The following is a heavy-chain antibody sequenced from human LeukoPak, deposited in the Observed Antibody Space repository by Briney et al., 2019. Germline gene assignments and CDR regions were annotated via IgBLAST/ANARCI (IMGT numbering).Heavy chain of an antibody. D-gene: IGHD3-22*01. CDR2: INHSGST. J-gene: IGHJ4*02. Sequence: SGTLSLTCAVYGGSFSGYYWSWIRQPPGKGLGWIGEINHSGSTNYNPSLKSRVTISVDTSKNQFSLKLSSVTAADTAVYYCARGVRYYDSSGYLSPPYYFDYWGQGTLVTVSS. CDR1: GGSFSGYY. V-gene: IGHV4-34*01. CDR3: ARGVRYYDSSGYLSPPYYFDY.